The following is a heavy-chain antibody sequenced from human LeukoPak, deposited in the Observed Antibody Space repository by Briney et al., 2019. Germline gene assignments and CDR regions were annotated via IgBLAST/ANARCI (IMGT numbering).Heavy chain of an antibody. J-gene: IGHJ6*02. D-gene: IGHD1-26*01. CDR3: ARPVGGNGMDV. V-gene: IGHV4-4*02. Sequence: PSETLSLTCAVSGDSSSNTNWWSWVRQPPGRGLEWIGEIFHNGSTNSNPSLKSRVTISLDESKNHFSLRLTSVTAADTAMYYCARPVGGNGMDVWGQGTTVTVSS. CDR1: GDSSSNTNW. CDR2: IFHNGST.